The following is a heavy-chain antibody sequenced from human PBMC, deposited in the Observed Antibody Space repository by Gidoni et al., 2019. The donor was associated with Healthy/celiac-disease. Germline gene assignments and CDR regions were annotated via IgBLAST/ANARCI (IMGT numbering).Heavy chain of an antibody. D-gene: IGHD2-2*01. V-gene: IGHV3-9*01. CDR2: ISWNSGSI. J-gene: IGHJ6*02. Sequence: EVQLVESGGGLVQPGRSLRLSCAASGFTFDDSAMHWVRQAPGKGLEWVSGISWNSGSIGYADSVKGRFTISRDNAKNSLYLQMNSLRAEDAALYYCAKEVGLGYCSSTSCPGNYYYGMDVWGQGTTVTVSS. CDR1: GFTFDDSA. CDR3: AKEVGLGYCSSTSCPGNYYYGMDV.